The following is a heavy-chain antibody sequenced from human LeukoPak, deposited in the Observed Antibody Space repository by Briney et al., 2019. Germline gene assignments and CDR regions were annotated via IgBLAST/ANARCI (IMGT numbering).Heavy chain of an antibody. CDR3: AREGADTAMVKTHFDY. V-gene: IGHV1-2*02. CDR2: INPNSGGT. D-gene: IGHD5-18*01. CDR1: GYTFTGYY. J-gene: IGHJ4*02. Sequence: ASVKVSCKASGYTFTGYYMHWVRQAPGQGLEWMGWINPNSGGTNYAQKFQGRVTMSRDTSISTAYMELSRLRSDDTAVYYCAREGADTAMVKTHFDYWGQGTLVTVPS.